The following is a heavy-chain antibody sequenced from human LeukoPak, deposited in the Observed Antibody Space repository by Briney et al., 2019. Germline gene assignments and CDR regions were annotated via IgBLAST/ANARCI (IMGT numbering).Heavy chain of an antibody. Sequence: SETLSLTCTVSGGSISSYYWSWIRQPPGKGLEWIGYIYYGGSTNCNPSLKSRVTISVDTSKNQFSLKLSSVTAADTAVYCCAREKSPDYCSGASCYFDYWGQGTLVTVSP. CDR3: AREKSPDYCSGASCYFDY. CDR1: GGSISSYY. D-gene: IGHD2-15*01. V-gene: IGHV4-59*01. J-gene: IGHJ4*03. CDR2: IYYGGST.